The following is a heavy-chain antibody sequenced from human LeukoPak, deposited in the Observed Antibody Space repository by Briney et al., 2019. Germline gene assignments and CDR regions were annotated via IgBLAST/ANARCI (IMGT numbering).Heavy chain of an antibody. V-gene: IGHV3-48*03. J-gene: IGHJ4*02. Sequence: GGSLRLSCAASGFTFSSYEMNWVRQAPGKGLEWVSYISSSGSTKYYADSVKGRFTISRDNAKNSLYLQMNSLRAEDTAAYYCARDQTGTTADFDYWGQGTLVTVSS. CDR3: ARDQTGTTADFDY. CDR1: GFTFSSYE. D-gene: IGHD1-1*01. CDR2: ISSSGSTK.